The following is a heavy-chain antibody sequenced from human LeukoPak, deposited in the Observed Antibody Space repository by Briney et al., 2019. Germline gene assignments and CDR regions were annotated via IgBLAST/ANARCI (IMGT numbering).Heavy chain of an antibody. V-gene: IGHV4-59*01. J-gene: IGHJ5*02. CDR1: GGSISSYY. CDR3: ARDLVRGYCSGGSCYPSWFDP. CDR2: IYYSGST. D-gene: IGHD2-15*01. Sequence: SETLSLTCTVSGGSISSYYWSWIRQPPGKGLEWIGYIYYSGSTNYNPSLKSRVTISVDTSKNQFSLKLSSVTAADTAVYYCARDLVRGYCSGGSCYPSWFDPWGQGTLDTVSS.